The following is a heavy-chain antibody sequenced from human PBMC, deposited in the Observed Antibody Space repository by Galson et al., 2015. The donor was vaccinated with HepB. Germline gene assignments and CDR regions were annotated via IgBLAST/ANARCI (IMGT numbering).Heavy chain of an antibody. J-gene: IGHJ4*02. CDR3: ARDLGYCSGGSCYSWYFDY. D-gene: IGHD2-15*01. V-gene: IGHV3-21*01. CDR2: ISSSSSYI. Sequence: SLRLSCAASGFTFSSYSMNWVRQAPGKGLEWVSSISSSSSYIYYADSVKGRFTISRDNAKNSLYLQMNSLRAEDTAVYYCARDLGYCSGGSCYSWYFDYWSQGTLVTVSS. CDR1: GFTFSSYS.